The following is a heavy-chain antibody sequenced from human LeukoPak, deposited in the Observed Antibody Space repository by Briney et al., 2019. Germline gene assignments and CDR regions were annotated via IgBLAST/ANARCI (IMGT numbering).Heavy chain of an antibody. D-gene: IGHD6-13*01. CDR2: INHSGST. CDR1: GKSFTGYY. J-gene: IGHJ5*02. Sequence: SVTLSLTCAVYGKSFTGYYWNWIRQSPGKGLEWIGGINHSGSTNYNPSLKSRVTMSLDTSKNQFSLKLSSVTAADTAVFYCARAPSPAGRGENWFDPWGQGTLVTVCS. CDR3: ARAPSPAGRGENWFDP. V-gene: IGHV4-34*01.